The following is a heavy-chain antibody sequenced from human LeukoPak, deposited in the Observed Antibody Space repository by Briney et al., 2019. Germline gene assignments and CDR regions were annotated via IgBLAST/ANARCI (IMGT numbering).Heavy chain of an antibody. J-gene: IGHJ4*02. CDR2: VRSKENNHAT. Sequence: GGSLRLSCAASGSLINGSAMHWVRQVSGKGLQWIGRVRSKENNHATTYGASMEGRFTISRDDSKNTAYLQMDSLKTEDTAVYYCAWAGGNLLLLDFWGRGTLVTVSS. V-gene: IGHV3-73*01. D-gene: IGHD2-15*01. CDR3: AWAGGNLLLLDF. CDR1: GSLINGSA.